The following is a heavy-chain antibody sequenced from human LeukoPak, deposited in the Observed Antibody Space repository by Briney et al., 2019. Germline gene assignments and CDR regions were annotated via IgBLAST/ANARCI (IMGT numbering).Heavy chain of an antibody. CDR1: GGSISSGSYY. D-gene: IGHD3-10*01. CDR3: AREVYYYGSGVEGYYYYGMDV. J-gene: IGHJ6*02. CDR2: IYTSGST. V-gene: IGHV4-61*02. Sequence: PSETLSLTCTVSGGSISSGSYYWSWIRQPAGKGLEWIGRIYTSGSTNYNPSLKSRVTISVDTSKNQFSLKLSSVTAADTAVYYCAREVYYYGSGVEGYYYYGMDVWGQGTTVTVSS.